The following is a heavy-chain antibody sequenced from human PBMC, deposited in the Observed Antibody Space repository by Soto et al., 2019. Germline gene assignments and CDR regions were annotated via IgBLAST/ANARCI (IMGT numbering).Heavy chain of an antibody. Sequence: QVQLVESGGGGVQPGRSLRLSCAASGFTFSSYGMHWVRQAPGKGLEWVAVIWYDGRNKYYGDSVRGRFTISRDNSKNTLHLQLNRLRAEDPDVYYCARESKSAGRDFDYWGQGTLATVSS. CDR2: IWYDGRNK. CDR1: GFTFSSYG. CDR3: ARESKSAGRDFDY. J-gene: IGHJ4*02. D-gene: IGHD2-15*01. V-gene: IGHV3-33*01.